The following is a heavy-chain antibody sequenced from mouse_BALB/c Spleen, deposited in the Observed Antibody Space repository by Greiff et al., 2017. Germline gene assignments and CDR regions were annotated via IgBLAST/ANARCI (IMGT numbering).Heavy chain of an antibody. CDR3: TRGGYRYTYFDY. D-gene: IGHD2-14*01. V-gene: IGHV1-69*02. Sequence: VQLQQPGAELVRPGASVKLSCKASGYTFTSYWINWVKQRPGQGLEWIGNIYPSDSYTNYNQKFKDKATLTVDKSSSTAYMQLSSPTSEDSAVYYCTRGGYRYTYFDYWGQGTTLTVSS. CDR1: GYTFTSYW. J-gene: IGHJ2*01. CDR2: IYPSDSYT.